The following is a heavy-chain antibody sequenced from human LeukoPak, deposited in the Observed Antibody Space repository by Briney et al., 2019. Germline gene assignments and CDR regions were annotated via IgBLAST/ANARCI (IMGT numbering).Heavy chain of an antibody. CDR3: AGTDYGDYSTGYYGTDV. J-gene: IGHJ6*02. CDR2: IYSGGST. Sequence: GGSLRLSCAASGFTVSSNYMSWVRQAPGKGLEWVSVIYSGGSTYYADSVKGRFTISRDNSKNTLYLQMNSLRAEDTAVYYCAGTDYGDYSTGYYGTDVWGQGTTVTVSS. V-gene: IGHV3-66*01. D-gene: IGHD4-17*01. CDR1: GFTVSSNY.